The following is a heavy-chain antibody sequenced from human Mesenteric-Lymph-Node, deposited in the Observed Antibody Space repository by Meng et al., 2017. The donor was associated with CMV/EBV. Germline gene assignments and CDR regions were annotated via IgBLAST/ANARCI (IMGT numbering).Heavy chain of an antibody. CDR3: AKVVPGYCSTTSCSPDH. J-gene: IGHJ4*02. V-gene: IGHV3-30*02. CDR2: IRYDGNNK. D-gene: IGHD2-2*01. Sequence: GESLKISCAASGFTFSSYAMHWVRQAPGKGLEWVAYIRYDGNNKNYADSVKGRFTISRDNSKNTLYLQMNSLRAEDTAVYYCAKVVPGYCSTTSCSPDHWGQGTLVTVSS. CDR1: GFTFSSYA.